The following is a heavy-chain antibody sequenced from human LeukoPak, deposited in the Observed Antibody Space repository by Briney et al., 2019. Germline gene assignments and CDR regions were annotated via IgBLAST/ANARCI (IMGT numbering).Heavy chain of an antibody. CDR3: ARDLGIAARPYYYYYYYMDV. D-gene: IGHD6-6*01. CDR2: FNPNSGGT. V-gene: IGHV1-2*02. CDR1: GYTFTGYY. J-gene: IGHJ6*03. Sequence: ASVKVSCKASGYTFTGYYIHWVRQAPGQGLEWVGWFNPNSGGTNYAQKFQGRVAMTRDTSIRTAYMELRSLRSDDTAVYYCARDLGIAARPYYYYYYYMDVWGKGTTVTVSS.